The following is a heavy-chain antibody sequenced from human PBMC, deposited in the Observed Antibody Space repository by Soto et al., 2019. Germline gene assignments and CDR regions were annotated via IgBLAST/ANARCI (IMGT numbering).Heavy chain of an antibody. Sequence: EVQLVESGGGLVQPGGSLRLSCAASGFTFSSYSMNWVHQPPGKGLEWVAYISSTGNSIQYADSAKGRFTISRDNAKNSLDLQMNSLRAEDTAVYYCARVIAYGDYASAVFQDWGQGTLVAVSS. V-gene: IGHV3-48*01. CDR1: GFTFSSYS. J-gene: IGHJ1*01. CDR2: ISSTGNSI. D-gene: IGHD4-17*01. CDR3: ARVIAYGDYASAVFQD.